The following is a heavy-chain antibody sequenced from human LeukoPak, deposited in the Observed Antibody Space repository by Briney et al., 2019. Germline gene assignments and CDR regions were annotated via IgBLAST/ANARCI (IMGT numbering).Heavy chain of an antibody. CDR2: ISGSGGST. V-gene: IGHV3-23*01. J-gene: IGHJ4*02. CDR1: GFTFSSYA. CDR3: ASAYVNYYDSSGYYLY. Sequence: GGSLRLSCAASGFTFSSYAMSWVRQAPGKGLEWVSAISGSGGSTYYADSVKGRFTISRDNAKNSLYLQMNSLRAEDTAVYYCASAYVNYYDSSGYYLYWGQGTLVTVSS. D-gene: IGHD3-22*01.